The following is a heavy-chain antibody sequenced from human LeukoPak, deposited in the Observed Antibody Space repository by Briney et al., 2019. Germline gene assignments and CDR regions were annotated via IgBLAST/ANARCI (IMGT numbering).Heavy chain of an antibody. Sequence: ASVKVSCKASGYTFTGYYMHWVRQAPGQGLEWMGRINPYSGGTNYAQKFQGRVTLTRDTSISTAYMELSRLRSDNTAVYYCAGEGDYGNDYWGQGTLVTVSS. V-gene: IGHV1-2*06. D-gene: IGHD4-17*01. CDR1: GYTFTGYY. CDR3: AGEGDYGNDY. CDR2: INPYSGGT. J-gene: IGHJ4*02.